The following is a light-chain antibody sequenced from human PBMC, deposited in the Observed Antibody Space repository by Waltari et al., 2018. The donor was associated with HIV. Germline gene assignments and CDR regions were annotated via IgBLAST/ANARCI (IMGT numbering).Light chain of an antibody. J-gene: IGLJ2*01. Sequence: QAVVTQEPSLTVSPGGTVTLTCGSRTGAVTSGPYPYWFQQKPGQAPRTLIYDTSNKHSWTPARFSGSLLGGKAALTLSGAQPEDEAEYYCLLSYSGARPVVFGGGTKLTVL. CDR3: LLSYSGARPVV. CDR2: DTS. CDR1: TGAVTSGPY. V-gene: IGLV7-46*01.